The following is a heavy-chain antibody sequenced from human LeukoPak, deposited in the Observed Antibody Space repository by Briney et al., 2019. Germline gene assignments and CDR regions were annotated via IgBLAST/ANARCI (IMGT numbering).Heavy chain of an antibody. CDR2: ISGSGGST. D-gene: IGHD2-2*01. CDR1: GFTFSSYA. CDR3: ARDGCSSTSCSFDY. V-gene: IGHV3-23*01. J-gene: IGHJ4*02. Sequence: PGGSLRLSCAASGFTFSSYAMSWVRQAPGKGLEWVSAISGSGGSTYYADSVKGRFTISRDNSKNTLYLQMNSLRAEDTAVYYCARDGCSSTSCSFDYWGQGTLVTVSS.